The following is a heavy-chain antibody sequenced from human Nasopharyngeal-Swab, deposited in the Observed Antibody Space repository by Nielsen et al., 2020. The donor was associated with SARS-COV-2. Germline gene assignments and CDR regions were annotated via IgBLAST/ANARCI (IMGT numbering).Heavy chain of an antibody. CDR3: ARAMATVGAVYYYGMDV. J-gene: IGHJ6*02. D-gene: IGHD4-23*01. V-gene: IGHV1-2*06. Sequence: ASVKVSCKASGYTFTGYYMHWVRQAPGQGLEWMGRINPNSGGTNYAQKFQGRVTMTRDTSISTAYMELRSLRSDDTAVYYCARAMATVGAVYYYGMDVWGQGTTVTVSS. CDR1: GYTFTGYY. CDR2: INPNSGGT.